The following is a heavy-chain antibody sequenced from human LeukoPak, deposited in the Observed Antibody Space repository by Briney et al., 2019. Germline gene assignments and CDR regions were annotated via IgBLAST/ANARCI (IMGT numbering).Heavy chain of an antibody. D-gene: IGHD4-17*01. CDR1: GFTFTNYA. V-gene: IGHV3-23*01. J-gene: IGHJ1*01. CDR3: GRDPNGDYIGAFEFRR. Sequence: GGSLRLSCAAAGFTFTNYAMVWVRQAPGKGLEWVSAIRGSGGTTFYADSVKGRFTVSRDNSKNILYLQMNSLRVEDTAVYYCGRDPNGDYIGAFEFRRWAQGTLVTVFS. CDR2: IRGSGGTT.